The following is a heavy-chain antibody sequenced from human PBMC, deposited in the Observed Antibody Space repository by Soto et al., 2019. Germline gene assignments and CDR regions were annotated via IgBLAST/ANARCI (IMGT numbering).Heavy chain of an antibody. CDR1: GFTFSSYG. Sequence: GGSLRLSCAASGFTFSSYGMHWVRQAPGKGLEWVAVIWYDGSNKYYADSVKGRFTISRDNSKNTLYLQMNSLRAEDTAVYYCARDFSGWYHYYFDYWGQGTLVNVSS. J-gene: IGHJ4*02. V-gene: IGHV3-33*01. D-gene: IGHD6-19*01. CDR2: IWYDGSNK. CDR3: ARDFSGWYHYYFDY.